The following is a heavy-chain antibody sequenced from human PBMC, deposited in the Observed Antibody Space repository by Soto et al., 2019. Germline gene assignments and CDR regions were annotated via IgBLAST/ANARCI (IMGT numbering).Heavy chain of an antibody. CDR2: IYPGDSDT. Sequence: GESLKISCKGSGYSFTIYWIGWVRQVPGKGLEWMGIIYPGDSDTRYSPSFQGQVTISADKSISTAYLQWSSLKASDTAMYYCAATSGYSSSRYYYYGMDVWGQGTTVTVSS. J-gene: IGHJ6*02. CDR3: AATSGYSSSRYYYYGMDV. V-gene: IGHV5-51*01. CDR1: GYSFTIYW. D-gene: IGHD6-13*01.